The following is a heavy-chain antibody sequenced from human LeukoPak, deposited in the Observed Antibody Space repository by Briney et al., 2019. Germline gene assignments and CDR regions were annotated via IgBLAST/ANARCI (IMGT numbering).Heavy chain of an antibody. Sequence: SETLSLTCTVSGGSVSSGSYYWSWIRQPPGKGLEWIGYIYYSGSTNYNPSLKSRVTISVDTSKNQFSLKLSSVTAADTAVYYCARDPNHYYDSSGYSPGAFDIWGQGTMVTVSS. V-gene: IGHV4-61*01. CDR2: IYYSGST. D-gene: IGHD3-22*01. J-gene: IGHJ3*02. CDR3: ARDPNHYYDSSGYSPGAFDI. CDR1: GGSVSSGSYY.